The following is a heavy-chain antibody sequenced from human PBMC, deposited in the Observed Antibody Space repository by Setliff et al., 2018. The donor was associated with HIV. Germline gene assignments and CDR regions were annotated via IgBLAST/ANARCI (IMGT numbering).Heavy chain of an antibody. Sequence: ASVKVSCKASGYTFTNYDINWVRQVPRQGLEWMGRMNPDSGLTDYAPKLQGRVIMTRNTSITTAYMQVTRLRSDDTAVYYCARGSFGGSYSSFWGQGTLVTVSS. D-gene: IGHD1-26*01. J-gene: IGHJ4*02. V-gene: IGHV1-8*01. CDR2: MNPDSGLT. CDR3: ARGSFGGSYSSF. CDR1: GYTFTNYD.